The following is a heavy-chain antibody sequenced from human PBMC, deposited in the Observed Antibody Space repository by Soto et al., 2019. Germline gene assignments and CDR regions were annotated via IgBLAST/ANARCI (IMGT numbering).Heavy chain of an antibody. CDR2: ISWKSGSI. CDR3: AKSTGGNANGLDV. CDR1: GFSFGDYD. Sequence: EVQLVESGGDLVQPGRSLRLSCAASGFSFGDYDMHWVRQAPGKGLEWVSGISWKSGSIGYADSVKGRFTISRDNAKNSLYLQMNSLRAEATALYYCAKSTGGNANGLDVWGQGTTVTVSS. J-gene: IGHJ6*02. D-gene: IGHD2-8*02. V-gene: IGHV3-9*01.